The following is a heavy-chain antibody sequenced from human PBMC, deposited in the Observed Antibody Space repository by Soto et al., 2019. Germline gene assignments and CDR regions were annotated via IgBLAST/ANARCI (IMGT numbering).Heavy chain of an antibody. CDR2: MNPNSGNT. D-gene: IGHD2-15*01. J-gene: IGHJ6*02. Sequence: QVQLVQSGAEVKKPGASVKVSCKASGYTFTSYDINWVRQATGQGLEWMGWMNPNSGNTGYAQKFQGRFTITRNTSINTAYMELSSLRSEDTAVYYCARASRDIGNYGMDVWGQGTTVTVSS. CDR1: GYTFTSYD. V-gene: IGHV1-8*01. CDR3: ARASRDIGNYGMDV.